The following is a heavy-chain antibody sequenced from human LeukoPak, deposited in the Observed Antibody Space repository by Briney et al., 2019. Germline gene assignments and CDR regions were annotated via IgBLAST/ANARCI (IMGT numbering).Heavy chain of an antibody. CDR2: ISASNGNT. V-gene: IGHV1-18*01. Sequence: ASVKVSCKASGYTFTSYGISWVRQAPGQGLEWMGWISASNGNTNYAQKFQGRVTMTTDTSTSTAYMELRSLRSDDTAVYYCARVSLYYYDSSPLFDYWGQGTLVTVSS. CDR1: GYTFTSYG. CDR3: ARVSLYYYDSSPLFDY. D-gene: IGHD3-22*01. J-gene: IGHJ4*02.